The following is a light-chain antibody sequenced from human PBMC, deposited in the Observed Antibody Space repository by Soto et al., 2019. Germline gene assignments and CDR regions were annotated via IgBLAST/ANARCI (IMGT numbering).Light chain of an antibody. Sequence: IVLTQSPATLSLSPGERATLSCRASHSVSSYLALYQQKPGQAPRILIYDASNRATGIPARFSGSGSGTDFTLTISSLEPEDFAVYYCHQRSNWPPITFGQGTRLEIK. CDR3: HQRSNWPPIT. CDR2: DAS. V-gene: IGKV3-11*01. CDR1: HSVSSY. J-gene: IGKJ5*01.